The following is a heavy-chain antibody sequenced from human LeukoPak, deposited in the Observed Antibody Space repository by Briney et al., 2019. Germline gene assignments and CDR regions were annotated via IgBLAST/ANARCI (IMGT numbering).Heavy chain of an antibody. V-gene: IGHV4-39*07. Sequence: SETLSLTCTVSGGSISSSSYYWAWIRQPPGKGLEWIGEINHSGSTNYNPSLKSRVTISVDTSKNQFSLKLSSVTAADTAVYYCARGLGYSGYIAWFDPWGQGTLVTVSS. J-gene: IGHJ5*02. D-gene: IGHD5-12*01. CDR1: GGSISSSSYY. CDR3: ARGLGYSGYIAWFDP. CDR2: INHSGST.